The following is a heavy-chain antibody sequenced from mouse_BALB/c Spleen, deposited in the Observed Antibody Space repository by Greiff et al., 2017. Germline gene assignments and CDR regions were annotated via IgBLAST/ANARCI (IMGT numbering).Heavy chain of an antibody. CDR2: IYPGDGDT. Sequence: QVHVKQSGAELARPGASVKLSCKASGYTFTSYWMQWVKQRPGQGLEWIGAIYPGDGDTRYTQKFKGKATLTADKSSSTAYMQLSSLASEDSAVYYCARRDWALGYWGQGTTLTVSS. V-gene: IGHV1-87*01. CDR1: GYTFTSYW. J-gene: IGHJ2*01. D-gene: IGHD4-1*01. CDR3: ARRDWALGY.